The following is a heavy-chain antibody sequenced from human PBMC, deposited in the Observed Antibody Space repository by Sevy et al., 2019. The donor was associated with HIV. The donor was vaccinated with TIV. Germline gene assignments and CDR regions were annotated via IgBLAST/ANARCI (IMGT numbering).Heavy chain of an antibody. CDR1: GFTFRNYV. V-gene: IGHV3-23*01. CDR3: AKRVAGALAALDI. D-gene: IGHD3-10*01. Sequence: GGSLRLSCAASGFTFRNYVMNWVRQPPGKGLEWVSVISGGGGTTYYADSVKGRFTISRDDSKSTLYLQMNSLRVEDTAVYFGAKRVAGALAALDIWGQGTMVTVSS. CDR2: ISGGGGTT. J-gene: IGHJ3*02.